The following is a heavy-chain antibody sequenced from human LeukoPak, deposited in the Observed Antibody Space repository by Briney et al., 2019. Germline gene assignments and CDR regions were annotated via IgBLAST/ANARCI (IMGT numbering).Heavy chain of an antibody. D-gene: IGHD1-26*01. J-gene: IGHJ4*02. CDR3: AKDLGYSGSYIDC. Sequence: GGSLRLSCAVSGFPFTTYWMSWVRQAPGKGLEWVAFISYDGGNKYYADSVKGRFTISRDNSKNTLYLQMNSLRTEDTAVYYCAKDLGYSGSYIDCWGQGTLVTVSS. CDR1: GFPFTTYW. CDR2: ISYDGGNK. V-gene: IGHV3-30*18.